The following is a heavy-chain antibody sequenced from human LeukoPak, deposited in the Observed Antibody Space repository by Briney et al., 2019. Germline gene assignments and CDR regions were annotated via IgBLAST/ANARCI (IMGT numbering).Heavy chain of an antibody. CDR3: ARAGSWYFDL. CDR1: GGSISSGSYY. CDR2: IYTSGST. D-gene: IGHD1-14*01. J-gene: IGHJ2*01. Sequence: PSETLSLTCTVSGGSISSGSYYWSWIRQPAGKGLEWIGRIYTSGSTNYNPSLKSRVTISVDTFKNQFSLKLSSVTAADTAVYYCARAGSWYFDLWGRGTLVTVSS. V-gene: IGHV4-61*02.